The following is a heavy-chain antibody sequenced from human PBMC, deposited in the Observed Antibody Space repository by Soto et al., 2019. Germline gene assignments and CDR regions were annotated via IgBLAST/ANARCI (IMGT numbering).Heavy chain of an antibody. CDR2: ISSSGSTI. CDR3: ARGFLGRSSSWYYN. J-gene: IGHJ4*02. D-gene: IGHD6-13*01. CDR1: GLNFSSYE. Sequence: PSRSLRVSCVASGLNFSSYEINWVRQAPGKGLEWVSYISSSGSTIYSADCVKGRFTISRDNAKNSLYLQMNSLRAEDTAVYYSARGFLGRSSSWYYNWGQGTLVTVSS. V-gene: IGHV3-48*03.